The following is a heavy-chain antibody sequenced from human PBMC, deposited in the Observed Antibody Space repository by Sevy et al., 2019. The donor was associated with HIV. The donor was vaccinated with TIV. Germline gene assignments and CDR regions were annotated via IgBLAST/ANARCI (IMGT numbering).Heavy chain of an antibody. CDR1: GFTFSSYA. J-gene: IGHJ4*02. Sequence: GGSLRLSCAASGFTFSSYAMSWVRQAPGKGLEWVSDISGSGGSTHYAESVKGRFTISRDNSKNTLHLQMNSLRAEDTAVYYCAKVHSSSWHFDYWGQRTLVTVSS. CDR2: ISGSGGST. D-gene: IGHD6-13*01. V-gene: IGHV3-23*01. CDR3: AKVHSSSWHFDY.